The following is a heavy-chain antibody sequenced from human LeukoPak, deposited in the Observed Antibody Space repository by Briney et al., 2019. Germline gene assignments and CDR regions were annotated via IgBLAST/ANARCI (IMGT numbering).Heavy chain of an antibody. J-gene: IGHJ5*02. CDR2: INPNSGGT. D-gene: IGHD2-21*01. CDR3: ARADRLHGGPYLIGP. CDR1: GYSFTDYY. V-gene: IGHV1-2*02. Sequence: ASVKVSCKTSGYSFTDYYMHWVRQAPGQGLEWMGWINPNSGGTSSAQKFQGRVTMTRNTSITTVYKELSWLTSDDTAIYDCARADRLHGGPYLIGPWGQGTLVTVPS.